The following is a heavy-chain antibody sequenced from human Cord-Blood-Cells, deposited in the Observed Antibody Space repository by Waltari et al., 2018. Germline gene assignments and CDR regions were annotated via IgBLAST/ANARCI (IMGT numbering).Heavy chain of an antibody. V-gene: IGHV4-39*01. CDR2: IYYRGST. CDR1: GRSISSSSHS. CDR3: ARRSYFDY. Sequence: QRQLQESGPGLVKHSETLSPTCTVSGRSISSSSHSWGWLRQPQGHGLDGIGGIYYRGSTYYTPSLKGRVTISVDTSKNQFSLKLSSVTAADTAVYYCARRSYFDYWGQGTLVTVSS. J-gene: IGHJ4*02.